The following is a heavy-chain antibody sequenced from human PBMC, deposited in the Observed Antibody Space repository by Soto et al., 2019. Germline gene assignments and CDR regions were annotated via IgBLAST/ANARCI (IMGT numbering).Heavy chain of an antibody. CDR3: ARCTTYYYGSGSDYGMDV. J-gene: IGHJ6*02. V-gene: IGHV4-59*01. Sequence: QVQLQESGPGLVKPSETLSLTCTVSGGSISSYYWSWIRQPPGKGLEWIGYIYYSGSTNYNPSLNSRVTISVDTSKNQFSLKLSSVTAADTAVYYCARCTTYYYGSGSDYGMDVWGQGTTVTVSS. CDR2: IYYSGST. D-gene: IGHD3-10*01. CDR1: GGSISSYY.